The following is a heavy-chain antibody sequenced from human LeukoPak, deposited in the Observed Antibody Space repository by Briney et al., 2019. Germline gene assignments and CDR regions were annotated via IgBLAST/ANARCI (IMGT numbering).Heavy chain of an antibody. V-gene: IGHV3-73*01. J-gene: IGHJ4*02. CDR1: GFTFSGSA. CDR2: IRSKANSYAT. CDR3: TRHAPELPNMYYFDY. D-gene: IGHD3-10*01. Sequence: GGSLRLSCAASGFTFSGSAMHWVRQASGKGLDWVGRIRSKANSYATAYAASVKGRFTISRDDSKNTAYLQMNSLKTEGTAVYYCTRHAPELPNMYYFDYWGQGTLVTVSS.